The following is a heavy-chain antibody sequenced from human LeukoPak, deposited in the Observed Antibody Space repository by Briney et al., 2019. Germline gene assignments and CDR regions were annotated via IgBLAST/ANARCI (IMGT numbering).Heavy chain of an antibody. D-gene: IGHD3-22*01. CDR1: GGSISSSSYY. V-gene: IGHV4-39*01. CDR3: ARHRYSYYYDRSGYPYYFDY. CDR2: IYYSGST. J-gene: IGHJ4*02. Sequence: SETLSLTCTVSGGSISSSSYYWGWIRQPPGKGLEWIGSIYYSGSTYYNPSLKSRVTISVDTSKNQFSLKLSSVTAADTAVYYCARHRYSYYYDRSGYPYYFDYWGQGTLVTVSS.